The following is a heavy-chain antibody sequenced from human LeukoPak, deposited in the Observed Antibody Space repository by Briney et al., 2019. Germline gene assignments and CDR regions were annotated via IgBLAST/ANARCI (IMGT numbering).Heavy chain of an antibody. Sequence: GGSLRLSCAASGFTFSDYEMNWVRQAPGKGLEWVSFISYTGNTINYADSVKGRFTISRDNAKNSLFLQMNSLRAEDTAVYYCARDNNANGDLEYLDYWGQGTLVTVSS. CDR2: ISYTGNTI. J-gene: IGHJ4*02. CDR3: ARDNNANGDLEYLDY. D-gene: IGHD2-21*02. CDR1: GFTFSDYE. V-gene: IGHV3-48*03.